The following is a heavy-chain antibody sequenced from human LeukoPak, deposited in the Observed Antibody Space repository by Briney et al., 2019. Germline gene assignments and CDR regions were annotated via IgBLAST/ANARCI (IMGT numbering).Heavy chain of an antibody. CDR2: IYYSGST. Sequence: PSETLSLTCTVSGGSISSYYWSWIRQPPGKGLEWIGYIYYSGSTNYYPSLKSRVTISVDTSKNQFSLKLSSVTAADTAVYYCARYHSRSHEGWIDPWGQGALVTVSS. D-gene: IGHD3-10*01. CDR1: GGSISSYY. CDR3: ARYHSRSHEGWIDP. V-gene: IGHV4-59*01. J-gene: IGHJ5*02.